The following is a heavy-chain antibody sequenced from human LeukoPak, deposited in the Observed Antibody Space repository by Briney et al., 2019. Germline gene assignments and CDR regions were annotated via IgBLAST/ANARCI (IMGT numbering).Heavy chain of an antibody. CDR1: GFTFGDYA. D-gene: IGHD3-3*01. Sequence: PGGSLRLSCTASGFTFGDYAMSWVRQAPGKGLEWVGFIRSKAYGGTTEYAASVKGRFTISRDDSKSIAYLQMNSLKTEDTAVYYCTRFPTFGEENDAFDIWGQGTMVTVSS. V-gene: IGHV3-49*04. J-gene: IGHJ3*02. CDR2: IRSKAYGGTT. CDR3: TRFPTFGEENDAFDI.